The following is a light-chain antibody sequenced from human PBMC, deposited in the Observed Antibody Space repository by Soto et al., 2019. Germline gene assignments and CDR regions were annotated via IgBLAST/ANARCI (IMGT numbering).Light chain of an antibody. Sequence: QMTQSPSSLSASVGDRVTITCQASQDISNYLNWYQQKPGKAPKLLIYDASNLETGVPSRFSGSGSGTDFTFTISSLQPEDIATYYCQQYDNLPGGTFGQGTKLEIK. V-gene: IGKV1-33*01. CDR3: QQYDNLPGGT. J-gene: IGKJ2*01. CDR1: QDISNY. CDR2: DAS.